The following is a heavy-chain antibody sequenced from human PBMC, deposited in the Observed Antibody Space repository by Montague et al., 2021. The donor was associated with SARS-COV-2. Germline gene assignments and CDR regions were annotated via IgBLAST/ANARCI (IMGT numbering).Heavy chain of an antibody. Sequence: PALVKLTQTLTLTCTFSGFSLSTSGMCVSWIRQPPGKALEWLARIDWDDDKYYNTSLKTRLTISKDTSKNQVVLTMTNMDPVDTATYYCARDYIAAAGIYYYYYGMDVWGQGTTVTVSS. V-gene: IGHV2-70*11. CDR3: ARDYIAAAGIYYYYYGMDV. J-gene: IGHJ6*02. D-gene: IGHD6-13*01. CDR1: GFSLSTSGMC. CDR2: IDWDDDK.